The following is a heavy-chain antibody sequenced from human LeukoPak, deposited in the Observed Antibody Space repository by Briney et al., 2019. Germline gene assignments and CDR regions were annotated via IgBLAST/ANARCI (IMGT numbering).Heavy chain of an antibody. V-gene: IGHV1-2*04. CDR3: ARRVGEDRGSGFGY. J-gene: IGHJ4*02. CDR1: GYTFTGYY. D-gene: IGHD6-19*01. Sequence: ASVKVSCKASGYTFTGYYMHWVRQAPGQGLEWMGWINPNSGGTNYAQKFQGWVTMTRDTSISTAYMELSRLRSDDTAVYYCARRVGEDRGSGFGYWGQGTLVTVSS. CDR2: INPNSGGT.